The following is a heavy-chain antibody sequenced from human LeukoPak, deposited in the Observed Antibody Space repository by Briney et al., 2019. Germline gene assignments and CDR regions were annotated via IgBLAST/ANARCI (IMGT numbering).Heavy chain of an antibody. CDR1: GSTFSSYT. Sequence: GGSLRLSGAASGSTFSSYTMTWVRKAPGKGLEWVSSISSSSSYIYYADSVKGRFTISRDNAKNSLYLQMNSLRAEDTAVYYCARETAAGYFDYWGQGTLVTVSS. CDR3: ARETAAGYFDY. CDR2: ISSSSSYI. V-gene: IGHV3-21*01. D-gene: IGHD6-13*01. J-gene: IGHJ4*02.